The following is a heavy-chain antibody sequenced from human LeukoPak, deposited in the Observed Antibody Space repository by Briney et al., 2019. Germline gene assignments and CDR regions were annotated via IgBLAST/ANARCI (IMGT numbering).Heavy chain of an antibody. D-gene: IGHD2/OR15-2a*01. CDR1: GFIFSDYS. Sequence: PGGSLRLSCAASGFIFSDYSMNWVRQAPGKGLEWISYISSSSNTIYYADSVKGRFTISRDNSKNTLYLQMNSLRAEDTAVYYCAREGPRGNSQFDYWGQGTLVTVSS. CDR3: AREGPRGNSQFDY. CDR2: ISSSSNTI. J-gene: IGHJ4*02. V-gene: IGHV3-48*01.